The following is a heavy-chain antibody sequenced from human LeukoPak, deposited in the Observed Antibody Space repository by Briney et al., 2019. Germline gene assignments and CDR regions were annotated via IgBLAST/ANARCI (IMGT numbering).Heavy chain of an antibody. CDR3: ARAPLGVERKYCSGGSCYSTPYYFDY. J-gene: IGHJ4*02. Sequence: ASVKVSCRASGGTFSSYAISWVRQAPGQGLEWMGGIIPIFGTANYAQKFQGRVTITADKSTSTAYMELSSLRSEDTAVHYCARAPLGVERKYCSGGSCYSTPYYFDYWGQGTLVTVSS. CDR2: IIPIFGTA. CDR1: GGTFSSYA. V-gene: IGHV1-69*06. D-gene: IGHD2-15*01.